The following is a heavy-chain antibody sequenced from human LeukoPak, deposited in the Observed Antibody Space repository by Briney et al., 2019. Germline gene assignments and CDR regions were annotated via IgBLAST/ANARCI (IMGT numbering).Heavy chain of an antibody. CDR1: GGSISSYY. CDR3: AREVYCSSTSCYIYYYMDV. Sequence: SETLCLTCTVSGGSISSYYWSWLRQPAGKGLEWIGRIYTSGSTNYNPSLKSRVTMSVDTSKNQFSLKLSSVTAADTAVYYCAREVYCSSTSCYIYYYMDVWGKGTTVTVSS. CDR2: IYTSGST. D-gene: IGHD2-2*02. V-gene: IGHV4-4*07. J-gene: IGHJ6*03.